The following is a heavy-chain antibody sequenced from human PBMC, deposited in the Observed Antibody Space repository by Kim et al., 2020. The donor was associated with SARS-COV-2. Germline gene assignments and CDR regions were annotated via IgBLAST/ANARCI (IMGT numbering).Heavy chain of an antibody. CDR2: INACNGNT. Sequence: ASVKVSCKASGYTFTSYAMHWVRQAPGQRLEWMGWINACNGNTKYSQKFQGRVTITRDTSASTAYMELSSLRSEDTAVYYYARGYQSTEIPFDYWGQGTLVTVSS. V-gene: IGHV1-3*01. CDR3: ARGYQSTEIPFDY. J-gene: IGHJ4*02. CDR1: GYTFTSYA. D-gene: IGHD2-15*01.